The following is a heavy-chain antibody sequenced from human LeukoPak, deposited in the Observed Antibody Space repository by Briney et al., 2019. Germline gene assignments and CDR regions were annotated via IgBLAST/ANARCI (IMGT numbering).Heavy chain of an antibody. D-gene: IGHD1-26*01. CDR1: GGSISSYY. J-gene: IGHJ4*02. CDR3: ARGYSGSYQTQNFDY. V-gene: IGHV4-59*01. Sequence: SETLSLTCTVSGGSISSYYWSWVRQPPGKGLEWVVYIYDSGSTNYNTSPKSRLTISVGESKNQFSLKWITVPAADPAVYYCARGYSGSYQTQNFDYWGQGTLVTVSS. CDR2: IYDSGST.